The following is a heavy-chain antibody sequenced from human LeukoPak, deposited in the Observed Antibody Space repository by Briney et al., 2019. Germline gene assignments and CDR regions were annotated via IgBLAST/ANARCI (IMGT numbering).Heavy chain of an antibody. CDR3: ARGAYPDAFDI. V-gene: IGHV4-59*01. J-gene: IGHJ3*02. CDR1: GGSISRSY. CDR2: IDHSGRT. Sequence: SETLSLTCTVSGGSISRSYWSWIRQPPGKGLEWIGNIDHSGRTNYNPSLKSRVTISVDTSKSQFSLKLSSVTAADTAVYYCARGAYPDAFDIWGQGTMVTVSS. D-gene: IGHD2-21*01.